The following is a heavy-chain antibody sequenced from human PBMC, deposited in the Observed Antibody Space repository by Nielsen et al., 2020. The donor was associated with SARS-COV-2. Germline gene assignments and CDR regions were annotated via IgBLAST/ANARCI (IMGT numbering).Heavy chain of an antibody. CDR3: ARALLGYCSGGSCENDAFDI. CDR2: ISYDGSNK. D-gene: IGHD2-15*01. Sequence: WIRKCAGKWLEWLEVISYDGSNKYYADSVKGRFTISRDNSKNTLYLQMSSLRAEDTAVYYCARALLGYCSGGSCENDAFDIWGQGTMVTVSS. V-gene: IGHV3-30*14. J-gene: IGHJ3*02.